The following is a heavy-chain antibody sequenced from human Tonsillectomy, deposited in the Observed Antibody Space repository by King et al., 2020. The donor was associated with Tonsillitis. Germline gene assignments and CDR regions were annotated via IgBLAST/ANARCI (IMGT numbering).Heavy chain of an antibody. Sequence: VQLVESGGGLVQPGGSLRLSCAASGFTFSSYAMSWVRQAPGKGLEWVSAISGSGGSTYYADSVKGRFTISRDNSKNTLYLQMNSLRAEDTAVYYCAKGGSVGVYYYGSGSYYNPYYFDYWGQGTLVTVSS. CDR3: AKGGSVGVYYYGSGSYYNPYYFDY. J-gene: IGHJ4*02. CDR1: GFTFSSYA. CDR2: ISGSGGST. V-gene: IGHV3-23*04. D-gene: IGHD3-10*01.